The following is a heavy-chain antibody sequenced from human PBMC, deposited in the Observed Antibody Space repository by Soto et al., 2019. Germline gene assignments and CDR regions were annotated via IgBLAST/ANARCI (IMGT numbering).Heavy chain of an antibody. CDR1: GFTFSSYA. CDR3: ARDYYYKPDY. CDR2: ISGSGENS. Sequence: PGGSLSLSCAASGFTFSSYAMSWVRQAPGKGLEWVSAISGSGENSYYAESVKGRFTISRDNAKNTLYLQMNSLRAEDTAVYFCARDYYYKPDYWGQGTPVTVSS. J-gene: IGHJ4*02. V-gene: IGHV3-23*01. D-gene: IGHD3-22*01.